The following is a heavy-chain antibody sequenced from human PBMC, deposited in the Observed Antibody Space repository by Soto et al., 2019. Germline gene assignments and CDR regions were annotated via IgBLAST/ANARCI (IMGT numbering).Heavy chain of an antibody. D-gene: IGHD2-21*01. CDR2: VHNSGST. CDR3: ARGYSWFDP. Sequence: PSETLSLTCTVSGGSISSYYWTWIRQPQGKGLEWIGYVHNSGSTNYNPSLKSRVTISLDTSKNQFSLKLSFVTAADTAVYYCARGYSWFDPWGQGTLVTVSS. V-gene: IGHV4-59*03. J-gene: IGHJ5*02. CDR1: GGSISSYY.